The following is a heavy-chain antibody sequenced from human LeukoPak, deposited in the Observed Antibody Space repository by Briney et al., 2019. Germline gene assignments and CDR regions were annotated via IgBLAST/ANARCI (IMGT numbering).Heavy chain of an antibody. CDR3: ASPLFYDSSGYYFDY. D-gene: IGHD3-22*01. J-gene: IGHJ4*02. CDR1: GYTFTSYG. V-gene: IGHV1-2*02. CDR2: INPNSGGT. Sequence: GASVKVSCKASGYTFTSYGISWVRQAPGQGLEWMGWINPNSGGTNYAQKFQGRVTMTRDTSISTAYMELSRLRSDDTAVYYCASPLFYDSSGYYFDYWGQGTLVTVSS.